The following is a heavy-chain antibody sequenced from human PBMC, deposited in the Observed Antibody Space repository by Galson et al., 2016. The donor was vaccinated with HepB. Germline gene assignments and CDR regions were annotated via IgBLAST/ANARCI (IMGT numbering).Heavy chain of an antibody. CDR1: GFNFSNYA. V-gene: IGHV3-23*01. J-gene: IGHJ4*02. CDR2: ISGSGGAT. Sequence: SLRLSCAASGFNFSNYAMSWVRQAPGKGLEWVSTISGSGGATYYADSVKGRFTISRDNSKNTLYLQMNTLRAEETAVYYCAKAGTSFDYWGQGTLVTVSS. D-gene: IGHD3-10*01. CDR3: AKAGTSFDY.